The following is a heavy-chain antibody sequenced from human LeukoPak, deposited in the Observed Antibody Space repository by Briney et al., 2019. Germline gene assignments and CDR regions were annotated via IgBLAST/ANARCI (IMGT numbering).Heavy chain of an antibody. CDR2: VSYDGNHG. J-gene: IGHJ4*02. V-gene: IGHV3-30*18. CDR1: GFNFTYYA. Sequence: GGSLRLSCIGSGFNFTYYAIYWVRQAPGKGLEWVAVVSYDGNHGYYADSVKGRFSISRDNSQNTVTLQMNNLRVDDTAIYYCAKLAWNDGSYYFYYWGQGTLVTVS. D-gene: IGHD1-1*01. CDR3: AKLAWNDGSYYFYY.